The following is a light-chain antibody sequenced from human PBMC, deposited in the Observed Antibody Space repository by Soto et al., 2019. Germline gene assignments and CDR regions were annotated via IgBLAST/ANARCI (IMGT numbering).Light chain of an antibody. J-gene: IGKJ5*01. V-gene: IGKV1-9*01. CDR3: QQLNSYPIT. Sequence: DIQLTQSPSFLSASVGDRVTITCRASQGISSYLAWSQQKPGKAPKLLIYAASTLQSGVPSRFSGSGSGTEFPLTISSLQPEDFATYYCQQLNSYPITFGQGTRLEIK. CDR1: QGISSY. CDR2: AAS.